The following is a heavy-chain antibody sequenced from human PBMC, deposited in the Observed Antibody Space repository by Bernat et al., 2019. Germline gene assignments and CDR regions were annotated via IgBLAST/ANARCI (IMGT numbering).Heavy chain of an antibody. D-gene: IGHD3-10*01. CDR3: AREREGLWFGTFDY. V-gene: IGHV3-33*01. CDR1: GFTFSSYG. Sequence: QVQLVESGGGVVQPGRSLRLSCAASGFTFSSYGMHWVRQAPGKGLEWVAVIWYDGSNKYYADPVKGRFTISRDNSKNTLYLQMNSLRAEDTAVYYCAREREGLWFGTFDYWGQGTLVTVSS. J-gene: IGHJ4*02. CDR2: IWYDGSNK.